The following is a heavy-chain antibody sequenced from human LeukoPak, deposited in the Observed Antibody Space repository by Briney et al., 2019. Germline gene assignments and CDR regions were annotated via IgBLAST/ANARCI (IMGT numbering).Heavy chain of an antibody. V-gene: IGHV4-39*07. D-gene: IGHD3-10*01. CDR1: GVSISTSRYY. Sequence: SETLSLTCTVSGVSISTSRYYWGWIRQPPGKGLEWIGSIYYSGSTYYNPSLKSRVTISVDTSKNQFSLKLSSVTAADTAVYYCARDRYYYGSGSFNWFDPWGQGTLVTVSS. CDR2: IYYSGST. CDR3: ARDRYYYGSGSFNWFDP. J-gene: IGHJ5*02.